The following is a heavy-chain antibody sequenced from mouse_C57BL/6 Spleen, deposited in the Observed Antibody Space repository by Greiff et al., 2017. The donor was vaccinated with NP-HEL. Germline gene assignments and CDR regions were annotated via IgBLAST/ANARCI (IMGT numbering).Heavy chain of an antibody. CDR3: ASDYDYDEYFDV. CDR2: ISDGGSYT. CDR1: GFSFSSYA. J-gene: IGHJ1*03. V-gene: IGHV5-4*01. Sequence: EVQLMESGGGLVKPGGSLKLSCAASGFSFSSYAMSWVRQTPEKRLEWVATISDGGSYTNYPDNVKGRFTISRDNAKNHLNLQMSHLKSEDTAMYYSASDYDYDEYFDVWGTGTTVTVSS. D-gene: IGHD2-4*01.